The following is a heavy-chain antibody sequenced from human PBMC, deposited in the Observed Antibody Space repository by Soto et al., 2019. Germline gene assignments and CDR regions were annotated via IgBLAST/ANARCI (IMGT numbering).Heavy chain of an antibody. V-gene: IGHV4-39*01. Sequence: XGTLCLTCTVSGGSISSSSYYGGWIRQPPGKGLEWIGSIYYTGSTYYNPSLKSRVTVSVDTSKNQFSLKLSSVTAADTAVYYCARQSSSSLNWFDPWGQGTLVTVSS. D-gene: IGHD6-6*01. CDR3: ARQSSSSLNWFDP. CDR2: IYYTGST. J-gene: IGHJ5*02. CDR1: GGSISSSSYY.